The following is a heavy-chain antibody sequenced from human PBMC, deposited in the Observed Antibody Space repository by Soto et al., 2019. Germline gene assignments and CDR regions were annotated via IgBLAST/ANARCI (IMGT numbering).Heavy chain of an antibody. D-gene: IGHD3-22*01. J-gene: IGHJ4*02. V-gene: IGHV3-30*18. CDR3: AKAFGQISYDSSGSPYDY. CDR1: GFTFSSYG. CDR2: ILYDGSNK. Sequence: QVQLVESGGGVVQPGRSLRLSCAASGFTFSSYGMHWVRQAPGKGLEWVAVILYDGSNKYYADSVKGRFNISRDNSKNTLYLQMNSLRPEDTAVYYCAKAFGQISYDSSGSPYDYWGQGTLVTVSS.